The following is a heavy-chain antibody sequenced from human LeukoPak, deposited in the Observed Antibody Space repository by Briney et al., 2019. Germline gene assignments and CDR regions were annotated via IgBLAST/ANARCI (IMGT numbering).Heavy chain of an antibody. D-gene: IGHD3-9*01. J-gene: IGHJ4*02. CDR3: AAVGNSYDILTGATYFDY. CDR1: GFTFTSSA. CDR2: IVVGSGNT. Sequence: SVKVSCKASGFTFTSSAMQWVRQARGQRLEWIGWIVVGSGNTNYAQKFQERVTITRDMSTSTAYMELSSLRSEDTAVYYCAAVGNSYDILTGATYFDYWGQGTLVTVSS. V-gene: IGHV1-58*02.